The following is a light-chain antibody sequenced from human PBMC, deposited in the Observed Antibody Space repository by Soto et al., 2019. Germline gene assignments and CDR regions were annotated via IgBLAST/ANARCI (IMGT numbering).Light chain of an antibody. CDR2: GNS. Sequence: QSVLTQPPAVSGAPGQRVTISCTGSSSNIGAGYDVHWYQQLPGTAPKLLIYGNSNRPSGVSNRFSGSKSGNTASLTISGLQAEDEADYYCSAYTISSIDYVCGTGTTLTVL. J-gene: IGLJ1*01. CDR3: SAYTISSIDYV. CDR1: SSNIGAGYD. V-gene: IGLV1-40*01.